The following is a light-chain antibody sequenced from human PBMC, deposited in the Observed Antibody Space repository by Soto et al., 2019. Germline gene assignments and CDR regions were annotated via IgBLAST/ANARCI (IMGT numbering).Light chain of an antibody. CDR1: QSISSW. Sequence: DIQMTQSPSTLSASVGDRVTITCRASQSISSWLAWYQQKPGKAPKLLIYDASSLESGVPSRFSGSGSGTEFTLTISSLQPEDFATYYCQQAYSFPITFGQGTRLAI. J-gene: IGKJ5*01. CDR2: DAS. CDR3: QQAYSFPIT. V-gene: IGKV1-5*01.